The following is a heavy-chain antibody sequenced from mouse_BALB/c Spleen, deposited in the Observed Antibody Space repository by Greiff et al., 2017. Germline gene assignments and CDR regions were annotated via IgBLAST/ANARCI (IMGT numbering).Heavy chain of an antibody. V-gene: IGHV14-1*02. J-gene: IGHJ2*01. CDR1: GFNIKDYY. D-gene: IGHD2-2*01. CDR2: IDPENGNT. Sequence: VQLKQSGAELVRPGALVKLSCKASGFNIKDYYMHWVKQRPEQGLEWIGWIDPENGNTIYDPKFQGKASITADTSSNTAYLQLSSLTSEDTAVYYCASLWLRPYYFDYWGQGTTLTVSS. CDR3: ASLWLRPYYFDY.